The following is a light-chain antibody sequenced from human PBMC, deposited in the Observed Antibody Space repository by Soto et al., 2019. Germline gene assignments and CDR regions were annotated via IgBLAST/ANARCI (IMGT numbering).Light chain of an antibody. CDR1: HDIKKY. Sequence: DIQMTQSPSSLSASVGDRVTITCQASHDIKKYLNWYQEKPGKAPKLLLYDASNLQTGVPSRFSGSGSGTHFTFPISSLQPEDIATSYCQRYDSRPPPLGQGTRLDIK. J-gene: IGKJ5*01. CDR3: QRYDSRPPP. CDR2: DAS. V-gene: IGKV1-33*01.